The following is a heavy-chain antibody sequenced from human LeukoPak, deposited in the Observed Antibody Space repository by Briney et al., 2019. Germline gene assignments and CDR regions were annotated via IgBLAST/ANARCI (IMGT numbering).Heavy chain of an antibody. Sequence: GASVKVSCKASGYTFTGYYMHWVRQAPGQGLEWMGWISAYNGNTNYAQKLQGRVTMTTDTSTSTAYMELRSLRSDDTAVYYCARAGAAAGHTLGDYWGQGTLVTVSS. CDR2: ISAYNGNT. J-gene: IGHJ4*02. V-gene: IGHV1-18*04. D-gene: IGHD6-13*01. CDR1: GYTFTGYY. CDR3: ARAGAAAGHTLGDY.